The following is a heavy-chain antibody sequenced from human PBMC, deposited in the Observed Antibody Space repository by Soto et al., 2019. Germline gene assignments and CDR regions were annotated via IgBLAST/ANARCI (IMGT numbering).Heavy chain of an antibody. D-gene: IGHD1-20*01. Sequence: SETLSLTFTVSSGSISVTNVFWGWARQPPGTGLEWIGNVDYSGTAYFSPSLATRVTFHLDTSKNQLSLTLHSVTAADTAVYYCARITGRHLDYWGQG. V-gene: IGHV4-39*01. CDR1: SGSISVTNVF. J-gene: IGHJ4*02. CDR3: ARITGRHLDY. CDR2: VDYSGTA.